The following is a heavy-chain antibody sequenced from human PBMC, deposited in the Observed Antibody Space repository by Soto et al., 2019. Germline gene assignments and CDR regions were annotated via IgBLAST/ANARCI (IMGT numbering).Heavy chain of an antibody. CDR3: ARDVPLNYYDGTFSYYALDV. CDR2: IVPFFKGT. D-gene: IGHD3-16*01. Sequence: ASVKVSCKASGGSFNGHAISWVRQAPGQGLEWMGGIVPFFKGTKYAQKFQDRVTITADDSTSTAYMDLYSLRPEDTAVYYCARDVPLNYYDGTFSYYALDVWGQGTTVTVSS. CDR1: GGSFNGHA. V-gene: IGHV1-69*13. J-gene: IGHJ6*02.